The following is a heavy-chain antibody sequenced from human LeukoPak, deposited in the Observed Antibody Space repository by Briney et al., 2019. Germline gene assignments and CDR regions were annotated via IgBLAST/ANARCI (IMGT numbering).Heavy chain of an antibody. J-gene: IGHJ6*03. CDR2: ISSSSYI. D-gene: IGHD6-13*01. Sequence: GGSLRLSCVDSGFTFSTYSMNWVRQAPGKGLEWVSSISSSSYIYYGDSVKGRFTISRDNAKNSLYLQMNSLRAEDTAVYYCARTTEAHSWQTRYYSYYMDVWGKGTTVTVSS. V-gene: IGHV3-21*01. CDR3: ARTTEAHSWQTRYYSYYMDV. CDR1: GFTFSTYS.